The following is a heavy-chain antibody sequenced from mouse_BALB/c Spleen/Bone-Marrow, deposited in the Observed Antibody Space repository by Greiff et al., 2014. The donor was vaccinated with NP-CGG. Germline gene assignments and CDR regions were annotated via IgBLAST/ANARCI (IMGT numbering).Heavy chain of an antibody. CDR2: ISSGSSTI. CDR1: GFTFSSFG. J-gene: IGHJ4*01. V-gene: IGHV5-17*02. CDR3: ASLTYYAMDY. Sequence: DVMLVESGGGLVQPGGSRKLSCAASGFTFSSFGMHWVRQAPEKGLEWVAYISSGSSTIYYADTVKGRFTISRDNPKNTLFLQMTSLRSEDTAMYYCASLTYYAMDYWGQGTSVTVSS.